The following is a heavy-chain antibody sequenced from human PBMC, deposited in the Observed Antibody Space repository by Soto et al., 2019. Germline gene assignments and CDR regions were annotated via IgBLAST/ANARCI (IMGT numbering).Heavy chain of an antibody. CDR3: ARDRGYVTAIEVFDY. V-gene: IGHV1-69*08. J-gene: IGHJ4*02. CDR2: IIPILGIA. CDR1: GGTFSSYT. D-gene: IGHD2-21*02. Sequence: QVQLVQSGAEVKKPGSSVKVSCKASGGTFSSYTISWVRQAPGQGLEWMGRIIPILGIANYAQKFQGRVTITADKSTSTAYMELSSLRSEDTAVYYCARDRGYVTAIEVFDYWGQGTLVTVSS.